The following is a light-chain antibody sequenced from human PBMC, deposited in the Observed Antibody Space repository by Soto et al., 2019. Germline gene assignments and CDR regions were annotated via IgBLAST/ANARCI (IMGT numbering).Light chain of an antibody. CDR2: GAS. V-gene: IGKV3-20*01. J-gene: IGKJ1*01. CDR3: QQYHTWPWT. Sequence: EVVLTHSVGALSLAPGERATLSCRASESVSTSYLAWYQQSPGQAPRLLIYGASNRATGIPDRFSGSGSGTDFTLTISTLQSEDFAVYYSQQYHTWPWTFRQATKV. CDR1: ESVSTSY.